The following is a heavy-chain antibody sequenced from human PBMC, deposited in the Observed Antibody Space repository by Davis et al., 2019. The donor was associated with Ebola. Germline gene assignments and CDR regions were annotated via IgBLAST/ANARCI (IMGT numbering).Heavy chain of an antibody. CDR2: INPHNGNT. CDR1: GYTFTSYG. J-gene: IGHJ4*02. Sequence: AASVKVSCKASGYTFTSYGITWVRQAPGQGLEWMGWINPHNGNTNYAQNVQGRVTMTTDTSTSTAYMEVGSLRSEDTAVYYCARGVGGDDDYWGQGTLVTVSS. V-gene: IGHV1-18*04. D-gene: IGHD2-21*01. CDR3: ARGVGGDDDY.